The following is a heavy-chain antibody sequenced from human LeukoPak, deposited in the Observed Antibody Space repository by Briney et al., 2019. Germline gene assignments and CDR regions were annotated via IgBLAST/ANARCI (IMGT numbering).Heavy chain of an antibody. CDR3: ARGGYYYGSGSYKGGFDY. CDR2: IYPGDSDT. Sequence: GESLKISCKGSGYSFTSYWIGWVRQMPGKGLEWMGIIYPGDSDTRYSPSFQGQVTISADKSISTAYLQWSSLKASDTAMYYCARGGYYYGSGSYKGGFDYWGQGTLVTVSS. CDR1: GYSFTSYW. J-gene: IGHJ4*02. V-gene: IGHV5-51*01. D-gene: IGHD3-10*01.